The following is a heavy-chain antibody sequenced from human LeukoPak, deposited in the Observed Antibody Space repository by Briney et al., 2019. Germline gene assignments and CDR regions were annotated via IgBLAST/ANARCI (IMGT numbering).Heavy chain of an antibody. Sequence: SETLSLTCTASGGSITSYFWSWIRQPPGKRPEWIGYISDSGSTNYNPSLKSRVTISVDTSKNHFTLKLNSVTAADTAVYYCARCSGYSPPDYWGQGTLVTVSS. J-gene: IGHJ4*02. CDR2: ISDSGST. V-gene: IGHV4-59*12. CDR3: ARCSGYSPPDY. CDR1: GGSITSYF. D-gene: IGHD3-22*01.